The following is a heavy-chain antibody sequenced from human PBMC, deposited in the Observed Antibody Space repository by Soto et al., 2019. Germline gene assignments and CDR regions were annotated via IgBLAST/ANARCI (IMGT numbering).Heavy chain of an antibody. CDR1: RFSFSSFG. CDR2: ISYDGHNK. Sequence: GGSMRLSCAASRFSFSSFGMHWVRQAPGKGLEWVALISYDGHNKNYTDSVKGRFAVSRDNSKNTLYLQMNSLRPEDTAVYYCVKDRYRYCSGGSCYYFDDWGQGTLVTVSS. V-gene: IGHV3-30*18. J-gene: IGHJ4*02. D-gene: IGHD2-15*01. CDR3: VKDRYRYCSGGSCYYFDD.